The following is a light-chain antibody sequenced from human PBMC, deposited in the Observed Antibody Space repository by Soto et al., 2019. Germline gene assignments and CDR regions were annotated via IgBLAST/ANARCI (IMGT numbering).Light chain of an antibody. CDR1: SSDVGGYNY. CDR3: SSYTSSSTLAV. CDR2: DVN. Sequence: QSVLTQPASVSGSPGQSITISCTGTSSDVGGYNYVSWYQQDPGKAPKLMIYDVNNRPSGVSNRFSGSKSGNTASLTISGLQAEDEAYYDCSSYTSSSTLAVFGGGTKLTVL. V-gene: IGLV2-14*01. J-gene: IGLJ2*01.